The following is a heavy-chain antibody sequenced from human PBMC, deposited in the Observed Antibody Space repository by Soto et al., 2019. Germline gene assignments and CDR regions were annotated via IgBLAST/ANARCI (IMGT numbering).Heavy chain of an antibody. V-gene: IGHV3-30*03. D-gene: IGHD6-19*01. J-gene: IGHJ4*02. CDR1: GFTFSSYD. Sequence: QVQLVESGGGVVQPGRSLRLSCAASGFTFSSYDMHWVRQAPGKGLEWVAIISYDGSSKYYTDSVKGRFTISGDNSKNTLYLQMNSLGAEGTVVSFCATQRSGSSGLDYWGQGTLVTVSS. CDR3: ATQRSGSSGLDY. CDR2: ISYDGSSK.